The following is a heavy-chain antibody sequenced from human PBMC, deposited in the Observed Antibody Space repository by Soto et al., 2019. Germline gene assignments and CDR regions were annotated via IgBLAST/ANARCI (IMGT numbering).Heavy chain of an antibody. Sequence: SETLSLTCTVSGGSIDSYYWTWIRQPPGKGLEWIGYVYYTGTTTYSPSLKSRVTISVDTSMNQISLKLSSVAAADTAFYYCARLGGYYQSLDTWGQGTLVTVSS. J-gene: IGHJ5*02. CDR3: ARLGGYYQSLDT. CDR1: GGSIDSYY. D-gene: IGHD3-22*01. V-gene: IGHV4-59*08. CDR2: VYYTGTT.